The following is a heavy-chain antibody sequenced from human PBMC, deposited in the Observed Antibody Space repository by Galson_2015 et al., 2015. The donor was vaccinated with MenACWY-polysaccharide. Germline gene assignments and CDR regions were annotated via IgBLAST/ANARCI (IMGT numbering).Heavy chain of an antibody. J-gene: IGHJ5*02. V-gene: IGHV3-11*01. CDR1: GFTFSGHY. CDR3: ARGGAYYAS. D-gene: IGHD3-3*01. Sequence: SLRLSCAASGFTFSGHYMNWIRQAPGKGLEWISYISGGGITINYADSAKGRFTISRDNAKNSLYLQMSSLRAEDTAVYYCARGGAYYASWGQGTLVAVSS. CDR2: ISGGGITI.